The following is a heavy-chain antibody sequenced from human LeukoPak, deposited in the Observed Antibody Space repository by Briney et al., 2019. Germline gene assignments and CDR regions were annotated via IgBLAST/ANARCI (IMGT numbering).Heavy chain of an antibody. CDR1: GGSFSGYY. J-gene: IGHJ6*03. V-gene: IGHV4-34*01. CDR2: INHSGST. Sequence: SETLSLTCAVDGGSFSGYYWSWIRQPPGKGMEWIGEINHSGSTNYNPSLKSRVTISVDTSKTQFSLKLSSVTAADTAVYYCARGHNGDYGGYYMDVWGKGTTVTVSS. CDR3: ARGHNGDYGGYYMDV. D-gene: IGHD4-23*01.